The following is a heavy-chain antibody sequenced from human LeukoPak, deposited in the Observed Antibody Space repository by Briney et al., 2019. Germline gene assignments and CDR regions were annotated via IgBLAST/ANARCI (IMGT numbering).Heavy chain of an antibody. D-gene: IGHD3-3*01. Sequence: GGSLRLSCAASGFTFSSYWMHWVRQAPGKGLVWASRIKGDGSSPTYADSVKGRFTISRDNAKNALYLQMNSLRADDTAVYYCARSDYTDYWGQGTLVTVSS. CDR1: GFTFSSYW. CDR2: IKGDGSSP. J-gene: IGHJ4*02. V-gene: IGHV3-74*01. CDR3: ARSDYTDY.